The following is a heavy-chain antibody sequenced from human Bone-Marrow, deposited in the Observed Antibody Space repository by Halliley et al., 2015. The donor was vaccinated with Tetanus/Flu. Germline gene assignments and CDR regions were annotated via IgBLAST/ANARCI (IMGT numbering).Heavy chain of an antibody. CDR3: SNGGGY. D-gene: IGHD3-16*01. Sequence: KGLEWLGLIRTNVYGGTTEYAAPVKGRFTISRDDSKGIAYLQMNSLKTEDTAVYYCSNGGGYWGQGTLVTVSS. CDR2: IRTNVYGGTT. J-gene: IGHJ4*02. V-gene: IGHV3-49*02.